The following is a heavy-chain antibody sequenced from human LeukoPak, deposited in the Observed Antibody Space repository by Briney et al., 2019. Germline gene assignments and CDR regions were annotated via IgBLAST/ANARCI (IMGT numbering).Heavy chain of an antibody. CDR3: ARTYCSSTSCAFDP. CDR2: INAGNGNT. CDR1: GYTFTSYD. V-gene: IGHV1-3*01. D-gene: IGHD2-2*01. Sequence: ASVKVSCKASGYTFTSYDINWVRQATGQGLEWMGWINAGNGNTKYSQKFQGRVTITRDTSASTAYMELSSLRSEDTAVYYCARTYCSSTSCAFDPWGQGTLVTVSS. J-gene: IGHJ5*02.